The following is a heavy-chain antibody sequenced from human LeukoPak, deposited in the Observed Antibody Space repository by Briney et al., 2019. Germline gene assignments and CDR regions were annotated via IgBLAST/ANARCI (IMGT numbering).Heavy chain of an antibody. CDR1: GFTFSSHS. V-gene: IGHV3-48*01. J-gene: IGHJ4*02. CDR2: ISSSSSTI. D-gene: IGHD3-22*01. Sequence: HPGGSLRLSCAASGFTFSSHSMNWVRQAPGKGLEWVSYISSSSSTIYYADSVKGRLTISRDNAKNSLYLQMNSLRAEDTAVYYCARGAYYYEDWGQGTLVTVSS. CDR3: ARGAYYYED.